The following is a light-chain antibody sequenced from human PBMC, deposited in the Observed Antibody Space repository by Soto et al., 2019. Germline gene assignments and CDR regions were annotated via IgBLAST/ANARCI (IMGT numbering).Light chain of an antibody. CDR1: SSNLGAGYD. Sequence: QPVLTQPPSVSGAPGQRVTLSCTGNSSNLGAGYDVHWYQQLPGAAPKLVIFGNRNRPSGVPERFSGSKSGTSASLAITGRQAEDEAHYYCQAYDYRLTASVFGGGTKLTVL. CDR2: GNR. V-gene: IGLV1-40*01. J-gene: IGLJ3*02. CDR3: QAYDYRLTASV.